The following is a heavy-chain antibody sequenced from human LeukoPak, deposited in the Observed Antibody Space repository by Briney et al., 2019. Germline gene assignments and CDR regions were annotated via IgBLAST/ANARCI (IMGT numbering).Heavy chain of an antibody. J-gene: IGHJ4*02. V-gene: IGHV1-46*01. CDR2: INPSGGST. Sequence: ASVKVSCKASGYTFTSYYMHWVRQAPGQGLEWMGIINPSGGSTSYAQKFQGRVTMTRDTSTSTVYMELSSLRSEDTAVYCCARNGEMATIEVGISLSYFDYWGQGTLVTVSS. D-gene: IGHD5-24*01. CDR3: ARNGEMATIEVGISLSYFDY. CDR1: GYTFTSYY.